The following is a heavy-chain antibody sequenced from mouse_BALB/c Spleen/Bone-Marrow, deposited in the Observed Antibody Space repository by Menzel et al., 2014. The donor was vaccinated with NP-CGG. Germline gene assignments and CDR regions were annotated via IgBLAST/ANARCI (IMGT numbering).Heavy chain of an antibody. CDR3: ARVPLFRYGSSYGMDY. CDR1: GFSLTSYG. J-gene: IGHJ4*01. CDR2: IWAGGST. D-gene: IGHD1-1*01. Sequence: QVQLQQSGPGLVAPSQSLSITCTVSGFSLTSYGVHWVRQPPGKGLEWLGVIWAGGSTNYNSALMSRLSISKDNSKSQVFLKMNGLQTDDTAMYYCARVPLFRYGSSYGMDYWGQGTSVTVSS. V-gene: IGHV2-9*02.